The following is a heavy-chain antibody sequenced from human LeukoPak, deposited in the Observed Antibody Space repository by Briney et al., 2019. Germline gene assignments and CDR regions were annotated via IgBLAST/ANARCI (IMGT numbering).Heavy chain of an antibody. CDR3: ARGGRESTVTT. D-gene: IGHD4-17*01. CDR1: GGSISSSSYY. V-gene: IGHV4-39*07. J-gene: IGHJ5*02. Sequence: SETLSLTCTVSGGSISSSSYYWGWIRQPPGKGLEWIGSIYYSGSTYYNPSLKSRVTISVDTSKNQFSLKLSSVTAADTAVYYCARGGRESTVTTWGQGTLVTVSS. CDR2: IYYSGST.